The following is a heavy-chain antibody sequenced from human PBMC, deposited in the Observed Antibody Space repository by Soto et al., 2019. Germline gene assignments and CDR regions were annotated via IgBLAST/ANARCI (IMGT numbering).Heavy chain of an antibody. V-gene: IGHV1-69*01. CDR2: IIPIFGTA. CDR1: GGTFSSYA. J-gene: IGHJ6*02. CDR3: ASNPYYYDSSYTSYCDYYGMDV. Sequence: QVQLVQSGAEVKKPGSSVKVSCKASGGTFSSYAISWVRQAPGQGLEWMGGIIPIFGTANYAQKFQGRVTITADESTSTAYMELSSLRSEDTAVYYCASNPYYYDSSYTSYCDYYGMDVWGQGTTVTVSS. D-gene: IGHD3-22*01.